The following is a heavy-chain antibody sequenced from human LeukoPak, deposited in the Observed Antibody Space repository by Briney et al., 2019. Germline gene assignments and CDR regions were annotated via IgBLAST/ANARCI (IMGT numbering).Heavy chain of an antibody. CDR1: GGSFSGYY. V-gene: IGHV4-34*01. D-gene: IGHD6-13*01. J-gene: IGHJ4*02. CDR3: ATASLSSSWYEFDY. CDR2: INHSGST. Sequence: PSETLSLTCAVYGGSFSGYYWSWIRQPPGKGLEWIGEINHSGSTNYNPSLKSRVTISVDTSKNQFSLKLSSVTAADTAVYYCATASLSSSWYEFDYWGQGSLVTVSS.